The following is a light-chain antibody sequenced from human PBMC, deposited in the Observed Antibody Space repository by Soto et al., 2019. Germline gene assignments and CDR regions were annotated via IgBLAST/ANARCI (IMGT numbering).Light chain of an antibody. Sequence: ETVMTQSPATLSVSPGERGTLSCRASQSVSSNLAWYQQKPGQTPRLLIYDASTRATGIPARFSGSGSGTEFTLTIRSLQAEDFAVYQWQKYNDRPITFGQGTRLEIK. CDR1: QSVSSN. CDR3: QKYNDRPIT. V-gene: IGKV3-15*01. CDR2: DAS. J-gene: IGKJ5*01.